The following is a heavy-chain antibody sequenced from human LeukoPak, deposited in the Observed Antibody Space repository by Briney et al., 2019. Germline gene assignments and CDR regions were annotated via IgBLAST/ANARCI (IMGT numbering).Heavy chain of an antibody. V-gene: IGHV3-48*03. D-gene: IGHD3-22*01. Sequence: PGGSLRLSCAASGFTFSSYEMNWVRQAPGKGLEWVSYISSSGSTIYYADSVKGRFTISRDNAKNSLYLQMNSLRAEDTAVYYCARAVQYDSSGYDYWGQGTLVTVSS. J-gene: IGHJ4*02. CDR2: ISSSGSTI. CDR1: GFTFSSYE. CDR3: ARAVQYDSSGYDY.